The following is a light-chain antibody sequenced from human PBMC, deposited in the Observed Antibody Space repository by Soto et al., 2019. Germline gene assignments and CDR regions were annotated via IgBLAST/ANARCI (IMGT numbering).Light chain of an antibody. J-gene: IGKJ3*01. Sequence: IVMTQSPFSLPVTLGEPASMSCRSSQNLLHSNGRNYLDWYLQRPGQSPQLLIYGGSNRASGVPDRFSGSGSGTDFTLKISRVEADDVGIYYCLQALQGPFTFGPGTKLAIK. CDR1: QNLLHSNGRNY. CDR3: LQALQGPFT. V-gene: IGKV2-28*01. CDR2: GGS.